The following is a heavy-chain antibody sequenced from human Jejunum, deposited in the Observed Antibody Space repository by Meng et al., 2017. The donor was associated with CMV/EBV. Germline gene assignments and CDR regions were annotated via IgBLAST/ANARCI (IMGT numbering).Heavy chain of an antibody. J-gene: IGHJ6*02. V-gene: IGHV3-48*04. Sequence: CTASGFAFSSYSMNWVRQAPGKVLEWISYITSSSSTVFYADSVRGRFTISRDNANNSLYLQMNNLRADDTALYYCARDPVLSGLDVWGQGATVTVSS. CDR3: ARDPVLSGLDV. CDR2: ITSSSSTV. CDR1: GFAFSSYS.